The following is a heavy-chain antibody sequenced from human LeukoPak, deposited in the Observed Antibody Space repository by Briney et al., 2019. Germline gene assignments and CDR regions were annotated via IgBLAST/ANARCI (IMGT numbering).Heavy chain of an antibody. J-gene: IGHJ4*02. CDR1: GGSFSGYY. Sequence: SETLSLTCAVYGGSFSGYYWSWIRQPPGKGLEWIGEINHSGSTNYNPSLKSRVTISVDTSKNQFSLKLSSVTAAGTAVYYCARGRWTYCSSTSCYRDYFDYWGQGTLVTVSS. CDR3: ARGRWTYCSSTSCYRDYFDY. D-gene: IGHD2-2*02. CDR2: INHSGST. V-gene: IGHV4-34*01.